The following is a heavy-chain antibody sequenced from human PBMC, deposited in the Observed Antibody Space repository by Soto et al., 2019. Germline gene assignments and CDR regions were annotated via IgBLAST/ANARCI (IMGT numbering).Heavy chain of an antibody. CDR1: GYTFTSYD. Sequence: ASVKVSCKASGYTFTSYDINWVRQATGQGLEWMGWMNPNSGNTGYAQKFQGRVTMTRNTSISTAYMELSSLRSEDTAVYYCARGPYSGCYYFAWAFDYWGQGTLVTVSS. CDR3: ARGPYSGCYYFAWAFDY. V-gene: IGHV1-8*01. CDR2: MNPNSGNT. J-gene: IGHJ4*02. D-gene: IGHD1-26*01.